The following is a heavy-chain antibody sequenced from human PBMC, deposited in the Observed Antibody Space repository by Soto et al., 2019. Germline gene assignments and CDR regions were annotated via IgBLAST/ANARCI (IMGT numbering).Heavy chain of an antibody. CDR2: IYYSGST. CDR3: ARVAPYSSCLAY. J-gene: IGHJ4*02. D-gene: IGHD6-13*01. Sequence: QVQLQESGPGLVKPSETLSLTCTVSGGSISSYYWSWIRQPPGKGLEWIGYIYYSGSTNYNPSLKSRATISVDTSTNQYALNLSSVTAADTAVYYCARVAPYSSCLAYWGQGNLVTVSS. V-gene: IGHV4-59*01. CDR1: GGSISSYY.